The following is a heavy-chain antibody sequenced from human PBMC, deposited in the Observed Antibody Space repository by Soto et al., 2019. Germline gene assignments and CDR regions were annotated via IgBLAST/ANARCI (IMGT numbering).Heavy chain of an antibody. CDR1: GFTFSTYW. Sequence: EVQLVESGGGLVQPGGSLRLSCAASGFTFSTYWMNWVRQAPGKGLEWVANIHEDGSEAYYVHSVKGRFTISRDNAKNSLYLDMNSLRGEDTAVYYCARDWGAPGRGSALGYYYHFGMDVWGQGTTVTVPS. D-gene: IGHD3-16*01. CDR3: ARDWGAPGRGSALGYYYHFGMDV. CDR2: IHEDGSEA. V-gene: IGHV3-7*05. J-gene: IGHJ6*02.